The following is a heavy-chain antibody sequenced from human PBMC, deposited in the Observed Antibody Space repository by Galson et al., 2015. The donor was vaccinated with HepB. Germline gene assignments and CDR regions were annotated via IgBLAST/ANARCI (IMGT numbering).Heavy chain of an antibody. D-gene: IGHD4-23*01. V-gene: IGHV4-4*07. CDR2: IYTSGST. CDR3: AGTHDYGGNSDYYFDY. CDR1: GGSISSYY. Sequence: ETLSLTCTVSGGSISSYYWSWIRQPAGKGLEWIGRIYTSGSTNYNPSLKSRVTMSVDTSKNRFSLKLSSVTAADTAVYYCAGTHDYGGNSDYYFDYWGQGALVTVSS. J-gene: IGHJ4*02.